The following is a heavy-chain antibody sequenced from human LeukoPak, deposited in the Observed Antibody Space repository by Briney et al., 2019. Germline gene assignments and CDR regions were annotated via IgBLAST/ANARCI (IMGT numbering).Heavy chain of an antibody. J-gene: IGHJ5*02. CDR2: INHSGST. CDR3: ARGRGRPRRNWFDP. D-gene: IGHD3-10*01. Sequence: SETLSLTCAVYGGSFSGYYWSWIRKPPGKGLEWIGEINHSGSTNYNPSLKSRVTISVDTSKNQFSLKLSSVTAADTAVYYCARGRGRPRRNWFDPWGQGTLVTVSS. V-gene: IGHV4-34*01. CDR1: GGSFSGYY.